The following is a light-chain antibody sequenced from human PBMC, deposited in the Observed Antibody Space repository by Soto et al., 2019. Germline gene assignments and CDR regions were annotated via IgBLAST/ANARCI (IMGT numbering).Light chain of an antibody. CDR3: QQYYSYPQT. CDR2: AAS. Sequence: DIQMTQSPSSLSASVGDRVTITCRASQSISSYLAWYQQKPGKAPKLLIYAASTLQSGVPSRFSGSGSGTDFTLTISCLQSEDFATYYCQQYYSYPQTFGQGTKVEIK. CDR1: QSISSY. V-gene: IGKV1-9*01. J-gene: IGKJ1*01.